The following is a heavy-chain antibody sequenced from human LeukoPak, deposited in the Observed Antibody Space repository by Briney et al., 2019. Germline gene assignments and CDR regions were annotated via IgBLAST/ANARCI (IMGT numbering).Heavy chain of an antibody. Sequence: ASVKVSCKASGGTFSSYAISWVRQAPGQGLEWMGRIIPILGIANYAQKFQGRVTITADKSTSTAYMELSSLRSEDTAVCYCAILSYDFWSGAVDYWGQGTLVTVSS. CDR2: IIPILGIA. CDR3: AILSYDFWSGAVDY. V-gene: IGHV1-69*04. CDR1: GGTFSSYA. J-gene: IGHJ4*02. D-gene: IGHD3-3*01.